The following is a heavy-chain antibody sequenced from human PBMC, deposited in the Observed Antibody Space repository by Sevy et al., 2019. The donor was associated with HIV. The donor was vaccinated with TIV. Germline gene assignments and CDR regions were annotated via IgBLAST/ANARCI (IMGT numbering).Heavy chain of an antibody. V-gene: IGHV3-53*01. CDR2: LYSGGST. CDR1: EFTVSSSY. CDR3: ARAGTRSYRAYFDY. D-gene: IGHD1-26*01. J-gene: IGHJ4*01. Sequence: GGYLRLSCAASEFTVSSSYMSWVRQAPGKGLEWVSILYSGGSTYYAASVKGRFAVSRDNSKNTLYLQMNSLRAEDTAVYYCARAGTRSYRAYFDYWGQGTLVTVSS.